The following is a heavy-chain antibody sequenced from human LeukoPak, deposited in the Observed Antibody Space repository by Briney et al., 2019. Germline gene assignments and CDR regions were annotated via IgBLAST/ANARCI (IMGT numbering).Heavy chain of an antibody. V-gene: IGHV4-31*03. CDR3: ARVVVHGDYPFYFDY. CDR2: IYYNGST. J-gene: IGHJ4*02. Sequence: SQTLSLTCTVSGGSISSGGYYWSWIRQHPGKGLEWIGYIYYNGSTYYNPSLKSRVTISVDTSKNQFSLKLSSVTAADTAVYYCARVVVHGDYPFYFDYWGQGTLVTVSS. D-gene: IGHD4-17*01. CDR1: GGSISSGGYY.